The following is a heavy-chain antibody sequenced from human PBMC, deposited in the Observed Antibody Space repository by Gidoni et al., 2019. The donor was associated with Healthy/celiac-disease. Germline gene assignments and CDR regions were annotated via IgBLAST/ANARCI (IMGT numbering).Heavy chain of an antibody. CDR2: IIGSGGST. J-gene: IGHJ4*02. Sequence: EVQMLESGGGLVQTGGCLRLSCTASGCTSSSYAMSWVRQAPGKWLGWFSAIIGSGGSTYYADSVKGRFTISRDNSKNTLYLQMNSLRAEDTAVYYCAKDSPSVRWSCDYWGQGTLVTVSS. V-gene: IGHV3-23*01. CDR3: AKDSPSVRWSCDY. D-gene: IGHD2-15*01. CDR1: GCTSSSYA.